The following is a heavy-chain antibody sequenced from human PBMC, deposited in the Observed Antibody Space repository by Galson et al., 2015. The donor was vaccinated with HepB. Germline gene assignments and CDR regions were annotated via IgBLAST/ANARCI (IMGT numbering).Heavy chain of an antibody. CDR2: IYYSGST. Sequence: LSLTCTVSGGSISSYYWSWIRQPPGKGLEWIGYIYYSGSTNYNPSLKSRVTISVDTSKNQFSLKLSSVTAADTAVYYCARVRSGSYYFDYWGQGTLVTVSS. CDR3: ARVRSGSYYFDY. J-gene: IGHJ4*02. V-gene: IGHV4-59*01. CDR1: GGSISSYY. D-gene: IGHD1-26*01.